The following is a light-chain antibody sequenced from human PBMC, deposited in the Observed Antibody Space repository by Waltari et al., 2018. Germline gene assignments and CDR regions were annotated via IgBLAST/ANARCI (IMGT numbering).Light chain of an antibody. CDR1: QSVTSSY. Sequence: EIVLTQSPGTLSLSPGERATPSCRASQSVTSSYLAWYQQKPGQAPRLLIYGASSRATGIPARFSGSGSGTDFTLTITRLEPEDFAVYYCQQYSSSPLTFGGGTKVEIK. CDR3: QQYSSSPLT. V-gene: IGKV3-20*01. J-gene: IGKJ4*01. CDR2: GAS.